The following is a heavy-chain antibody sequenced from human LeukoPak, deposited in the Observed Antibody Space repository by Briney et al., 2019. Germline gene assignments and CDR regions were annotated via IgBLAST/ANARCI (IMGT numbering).Heavy chain of an antibody. V-gene: IGHV1-8*01. CDR1: GYTFTSFD. Sequence: ASVKVSCKASGYTFTSFDINWVRQATGQGLEWMGWVNPNSGNTGFAQKFQGRVSMTRSTSISTAYMELSSLRSEDTAVYYCARAHCCENMPAADTGCWFDPWGQGTLVTVSS. CDR3: ARAHCCENMPAADTGCWFDP. D-gene: IGHD6-13*01. CDR2: VNPNSGNT. J-gene: IGHJ5*02.